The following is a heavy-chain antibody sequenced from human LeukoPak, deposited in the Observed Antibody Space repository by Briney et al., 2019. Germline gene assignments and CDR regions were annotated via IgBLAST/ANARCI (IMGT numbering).Heavy chain of an antibody. CDR2: ISGNNDNP. V-gene: IGHV1-18*01. Sequence: ASVRVSCKTSGYTFSNFGINWVRQAPGQGLEWMGWISGNNDNPNYGQKFQGRFTVTTDSSTSTAYMELRNLRFDDTAVYYCARDGTSADDYWGQGTLVTVSS. J-gene: IGHJ4*02. CDR1: GYTFSNFG. D-gene: IGHD1-26*01. CDR3: ARDGTSADDY.